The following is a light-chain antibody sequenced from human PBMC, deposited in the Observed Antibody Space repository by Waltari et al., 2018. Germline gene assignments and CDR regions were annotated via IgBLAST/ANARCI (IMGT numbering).Light chain of an antibody. CDR3: QQYYTTPRT. Sequence: DIVMTQSPDSLAVSLGERATINCKSSPSVLYNSNNKNYLAWYQQKPGQPPKLLIYWASTRESGVPDRISGSGSGTDFTLTISSLQAEDVAVYYCQQYYTTPRTFGQGTKVEIK. V-gene: IGKV4-1*01. CDR2: WAS. J-gene: IGKJ1*01. CDR1: PSVLYNSNNKNY.